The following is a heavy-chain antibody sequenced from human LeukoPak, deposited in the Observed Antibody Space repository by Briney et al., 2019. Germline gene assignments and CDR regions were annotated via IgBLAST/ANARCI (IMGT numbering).Heavy chain of an antibody. CDR3: ARDSHGAAASDY. D-gene: IGHD6-13*01. CDR2: ISSSSSYI. V-gene: IGHV3-21*01. Sequence: GGSLRLSCAASGFTFSSYSMNWVRQAPGKGPEWVSSISSSSSYIYYADSVKGRFTISRDNAKNSLYLQMNSLRAEDTAVYYCARDSHGAAASDYWGQGTLVTVSS. J-gene: IGHJ4*02. CDR1: GFTFSSYS.